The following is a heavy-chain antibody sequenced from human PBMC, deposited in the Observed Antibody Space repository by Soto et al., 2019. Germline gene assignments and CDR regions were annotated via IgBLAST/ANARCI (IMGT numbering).Heavy chain of an antibody. V-gene: IGHV4-59*08. Sequence: PSETLSLTCTVSGGSISSYYWSWIRQPPGKGLEWIGYIYYSGSTNYNPSLKSRVTISVDTSKNQFSLKLSSVTAADTAVYYCARNGIAAAGTKLFPFDPWGQGTLVTVSS. CDR2: IYYSGST. CDR3: ARNGIAAAGTKLFPFDP. D-gene: IGHD6-13*01. CDR1: GGSISSYY. J-gene: IGHJ5*02.